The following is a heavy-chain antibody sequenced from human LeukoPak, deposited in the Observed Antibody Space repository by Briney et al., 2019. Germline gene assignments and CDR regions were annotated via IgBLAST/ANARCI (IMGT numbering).Heavy chain of an antibody. CDR3: ARYGSGSYSFGMDV. D-gene: IGHD3-10*01. Sequence: SETLSLTCTVSGGSVSSGSYYWSWIRQPPGKGLEWIGYIYYSGSTYYNPSLKSRVTISVDTSKNQFSLKLSSVTAADTAVYYCARYGSGSYSFGMDVWGQGTTVTVSS. J-gene: IGHJ6*02. V-gene: IGHV4-61*01. CDR1: GGSVSSGSYY. CDR2: IYYSGST.